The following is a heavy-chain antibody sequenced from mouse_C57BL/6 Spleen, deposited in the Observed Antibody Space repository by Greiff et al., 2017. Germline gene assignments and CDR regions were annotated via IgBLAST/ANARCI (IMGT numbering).Heavy chain of an antibody. D-gene: IGHD4-1*01. CDR1: GYSITSGYY. V-gene: IGHV3-6*01. J-gene: IGHJ2*01. Sequence: EVKLQESGPGLVKPSQSLSLTCSVTGYSITSGYYWNWIRQFPGNKLEWMGYISYDGSNNYNPSLKNRISITRDTSKNQFFLKLNSVTTEDTATYYCAREELGRADYWGQGTTLTVSS. CDR3: AREELGRADY. CDR2: ISYDGSN.